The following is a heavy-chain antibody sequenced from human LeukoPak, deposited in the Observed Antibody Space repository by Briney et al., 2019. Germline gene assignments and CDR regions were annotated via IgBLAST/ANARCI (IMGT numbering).Heavy chain of an antibody. CDR3: AKGSAQTGYYFDC. Sequence: PGGSLRLSCAASGFTLSNYAMAWVRQAPGKGLEWVSSITGRSGGTYYADSVKGRFTISRDTSRNTLHLQMTSLRAEDTASYYRAKGSAQTGYYFDCWGQGTLVTVSS. CDR2: ITGRSGGT. D-gene: IGHD3-10*01. V-gene: IGHV3-23*01. CDR1: GFTLSNYA. J-gene: IGHJ4*02.